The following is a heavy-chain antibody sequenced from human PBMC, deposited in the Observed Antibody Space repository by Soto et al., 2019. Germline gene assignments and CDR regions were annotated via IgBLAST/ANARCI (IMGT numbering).Heavy chain of an antibody. Sequence: QLQLQESGPGLVKPSETLSLTCTVSGGSISSSSYYWGWIRQPPGKGLEWIGSIYYSGSTYYNPSLKSRVTISGDTSKNQFSLKLSSVTDADTAVYYCARGMTENGIYYYYYYMDVWGKGTTVTVSS. D-gene: IGHD1-26*01. CDR3: ARGMTENGIYYYYYYMDV. V-gene: IGHV4-39*01. CDR1: GGSISSSSYY. J-gene: IGHJ6*03. CDR2: IYYSGST.